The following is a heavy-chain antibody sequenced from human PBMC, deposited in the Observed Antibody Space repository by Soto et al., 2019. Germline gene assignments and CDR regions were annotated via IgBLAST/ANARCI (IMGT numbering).Heavy chain of an antibody. Sequence: QVQLVQSGAEVRKPGASVTVSCRTSGDTFSDYYIHWVRQAPGQGLEWMGWINPNSGATNCAQKFRGWVTMTRDTSLRTVYMQLSRLRSDDTAVYYCARESGGATATLDYYYFYMDVWGTGTTVTVSS. V-gene: IGHV1-2*04. CDR1: GDTFSDYY. CDR3: ARESGGATATLDYYYFYMDV. D-gene: IGHD5-12*01. J-gene: IGHJ6*03. CDR2: INPNSGAT.